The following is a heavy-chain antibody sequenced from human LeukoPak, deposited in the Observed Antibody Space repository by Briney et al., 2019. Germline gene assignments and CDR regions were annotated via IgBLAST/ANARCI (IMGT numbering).Heavy chain of an antibody. CDR1: GFTFSSYG. D-gene: IGHD3-9*01. V-gene: IGHV3-30*18. Sequence: RGSLRLSCAASGFTFSSYGMHWVRQAPGKGLEWVAVISYDGSNKYYADSVKGRFTISRDNSKNTLYLQMNSLRAEDTAVYYCAKDILTGYYNVGDYWGQGTLVTVSS. CDR3: AKDILTGYYNVGDY. J-gene: IGHJ4*02. CDR2: ISYDGSNK.